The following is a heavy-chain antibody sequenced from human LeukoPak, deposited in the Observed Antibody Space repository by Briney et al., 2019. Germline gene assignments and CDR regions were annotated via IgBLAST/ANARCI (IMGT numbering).Heavy chain of an antibody. J-gene: IGHJ4*02. CDR1: GGSISSGDYY. CDR2: IYHAGST. V-gene: IGHV4-30-4*01. Sequence: PSKTLSLTCTVSGGSISSGDYYWSWIRQPPGKGLEWIGYIYHAGSTYYNSSLESRVTISLDTSKNQFSLKLSSLTAADTAVYYCARNSDFSFDYWGQGTLVTVSS. CDR3: ARNSDFSFDY. D-gene: IGHD3-3*01.